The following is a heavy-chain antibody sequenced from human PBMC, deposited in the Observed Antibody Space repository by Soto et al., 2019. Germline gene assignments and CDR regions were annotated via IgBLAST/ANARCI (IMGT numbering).Heavy chain of an antibody. Sequence: QVQLQESGPGLVKPSETLSLTCAVSGDSISSYYCMWIRQPPGKGLESIGYLYYGRSANYNPSLKSRVPLSVDPSTTQGSLTLSSMTAADTAVYYCALRSMAVVPEYWGQGTLVTVSS. CDR1: GDSISSYY. CDR3: ALRSMAVVPEY. V-gene: IGHV4-59*01. J-gene: IGHJ4*02. D-gene: IGHD3-22*01. CDR2: LYYGRSA.